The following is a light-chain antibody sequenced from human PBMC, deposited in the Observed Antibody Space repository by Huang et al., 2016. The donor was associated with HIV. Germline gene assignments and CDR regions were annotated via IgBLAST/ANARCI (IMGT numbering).Light chain of an antibody. CDR2: DAS. Sequence: DIQMTQSPSSLSASVGDRVTIPCQASQDISNYLNWYQQKPGKAPKLLIYDASNLETGVPSRFSGTGSGTDFTFTISSLQPEDIATYYCQPYDNLPRTFGQGTRLEIK. V-gene: IGKV1-33*01. J-gene: IGKJ5*01. CDR3: QPYDNLPRT. CDR1: QDISNY.